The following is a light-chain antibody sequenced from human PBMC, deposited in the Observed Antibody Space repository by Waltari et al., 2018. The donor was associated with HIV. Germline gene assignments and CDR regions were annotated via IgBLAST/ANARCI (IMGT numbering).Light chain of an antibody. J-gene: IGLJ1*01. CDR2: EVS. Sequence: QSALTQPASVSGSPGPSITISCPGTSTDVRYYNLVSWYQQDPGKAPKVMIYEVSKRPSGVSNRFSGSKAGNTASLTISGLQAEDEADYYCGSYAGSNAYVFGIGTKVTVL. V-gene: IGLV2-23*02. CDR1: STDVRYYNL. CDR3: GSYAGSNAYV.